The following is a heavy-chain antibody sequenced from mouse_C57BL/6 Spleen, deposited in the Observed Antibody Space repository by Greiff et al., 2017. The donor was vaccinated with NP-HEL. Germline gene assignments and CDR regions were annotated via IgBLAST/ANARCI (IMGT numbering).Heavy chain of an antibody. CDR2: IHPNSGST. D-gene: IGHD1-1*01. J-gene: IGHJ4*01. CDR3: ARWDYYGSSYDAMDY. CDR1: GYTFTSYW. V-gene: IGHV1-64*01. Sequence: QVQLQQPGAELVKPRASVKLSCKASGYTFTSYWMHWVKQRPGQGLEWIGMIHPNSGSTNYNEKFKSKATLTVDKSSSTAYMQLSSLTSEDSAVYYCARWDYYGSSYDAMDYWGQGTSVTVSS.